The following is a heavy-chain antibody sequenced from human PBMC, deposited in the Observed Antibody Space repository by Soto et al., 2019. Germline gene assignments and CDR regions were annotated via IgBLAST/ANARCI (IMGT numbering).Heavy chain of an antibody. Sequence: SETLSLTCTVSGGSISSSSYYWCWIRHPPGKGLEWIGSIYYSGSTYYNPSLKSRVTISVDTSKNQFSLKLSSVTAADTAVYYCARHRVQYCSSTSCPGWFDPWGQGTLVTVSS. D-gene: IGHD2-2*01. CDR1: GGSISSSSYY. CDR3: ARHRVQYCSSTSCPGWFDP. J-gene: IGHJ5*02. CDR2: IYYSGST. V-gene: IGHV4-39*01.